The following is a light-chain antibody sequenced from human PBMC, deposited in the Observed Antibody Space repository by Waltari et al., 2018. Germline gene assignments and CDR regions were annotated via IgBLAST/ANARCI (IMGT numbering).Light chain of an antibody. Sequence: QSALTQPPSVSGSPGQSVTIPCTGTRNDVGPFARVSWYQQPPGTAPKLLIFEVSNRPSGVPDRFSGSASGNTASLTISGLQAEDEADYYCCLYTTNFYVFAPATKVTVL. J-gene: IGLJ1*01. V-gene: IGLV2-18*01. CDR2: EVS. CDR1: RNDVGPFAR. CDR3: CLYTTNFYV.